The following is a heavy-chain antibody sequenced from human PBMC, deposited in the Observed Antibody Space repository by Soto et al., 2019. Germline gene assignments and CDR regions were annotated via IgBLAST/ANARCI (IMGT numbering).Heavy chain of an antibody. CDR1: GLSFNSTGVA. D-gene: IGHD2-8*01. CDR2: VFWDNSQ. J-gene: IGHJ4*02. V-gene: IGHV2-5*02. Sequence: QITLKESGPTLVKPTQTLTVTCTFSGLSFNSTGVAVGWIRQPPGRALEWLGLVFWDNSQDYSPSLKSRLTIARDTSKNLVVLTLTHVAPADTATYFCALSVGILLPLRPVRSVPLDFWCQGILVTVSS. CDR3: ALSVGILLPLRPVRSVPLDF.